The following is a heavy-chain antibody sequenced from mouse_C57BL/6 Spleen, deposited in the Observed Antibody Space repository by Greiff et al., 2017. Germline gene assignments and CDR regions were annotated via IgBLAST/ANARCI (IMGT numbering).Heavy chain of an antibody. CDR1: GYTFTSYW. CDR2: IYPGSGST. CDR3: ARGDYDGWD. Sequence: QVQLQQPGAELVKPGASVKMSCKASGYTFTSYWITWVKQRPGQGLEWIGDIYPGSGSTNYNEKFKSKATLTVETSSSTAYMQLSSLTSEDSAVYYCARGDYDGWDWGQGTLVTVSA. V-gene: IGHV1-55*01. D-gene: IGHD1-2*01. J-gene: IGHJ3*01.